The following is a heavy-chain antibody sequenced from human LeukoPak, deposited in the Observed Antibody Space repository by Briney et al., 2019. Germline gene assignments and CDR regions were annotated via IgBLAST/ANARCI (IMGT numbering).Heavy chain of an antibody. CDR3: TDPPTSL. J-gene: IGHJ4*02. CDR1: GFNFTNAW. Sequence: PGGSLRLSCAASGFNFTNAWVSCVRRAPGKGLEWLGRIKSKADGGTTLHATSVEDRFAISRDDSINTLYLQMNSLKIEDTAVYYCTDPPTSLWGQGILVTVSS. D-gene: IGHD1-1*01. CDR2: IKSKADGGTT. V-gene: IGHV3-15*01.